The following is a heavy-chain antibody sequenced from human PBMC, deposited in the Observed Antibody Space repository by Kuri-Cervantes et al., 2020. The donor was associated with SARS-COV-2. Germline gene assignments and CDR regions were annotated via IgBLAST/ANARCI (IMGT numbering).Heavy chain of an antibody. D-gene: IGHD7-27*01. V-gene: IGHV5-51*01. CDR2: IYPGDSDT. Sequence: KVSCKGSGYGFTSYWIGWVRQMPGKGLEWMGIIYPGDSDTRYSPSFQGKVTISADKSISTAYLQWSSLKASDTAMYYCARELTGDRLADYWGQGTLVTVSS. CDR3: ARELTGDRLADY. CDR1: GYGFTSYW. J-gene: IGHJ4*02.